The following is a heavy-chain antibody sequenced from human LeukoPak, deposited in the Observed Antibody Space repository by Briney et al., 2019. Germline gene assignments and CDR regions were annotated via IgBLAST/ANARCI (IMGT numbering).Heavy chain of an antibody. Sequence: SVKVSCKASGGTFSSYAISWVRQAPGQGLEWMGRIIPILGIANYAQKFQGRVTITADKSTGTAYMELSSLRSEDTAVYYCAREDIEMASTLWGQGTLVTVSS. V-gene: IGHV1-69*04. J-gene: IGHJ4*02. D-gene: IGHD5-24*01. CDR1: GGTFSSYA. CDR3: AREDIEMASTL. CDR2: IIPILGIA.